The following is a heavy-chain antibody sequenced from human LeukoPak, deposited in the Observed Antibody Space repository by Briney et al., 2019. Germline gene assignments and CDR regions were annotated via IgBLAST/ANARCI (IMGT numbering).Heavy chain of an antibody. CDR3: AKARGTRSHHPVASWFDP. Sequence: PGGSLRLSCAASGFTFDDYAMHWVRQAPGKGLEWVSGISWNSGSIGYADSVKGRFTISRDNAKNSLYLQMNSLRAKDTALYYCAKARGTRSHHPVASWFDPWGQGTLVTVSS. V-gene: IGHV3-9*01. CDR2: ISWNSGSI. D-gene: IGHD1-1*01. CDR1: GFTFDDYA. J-gene: IGHJ5*02.